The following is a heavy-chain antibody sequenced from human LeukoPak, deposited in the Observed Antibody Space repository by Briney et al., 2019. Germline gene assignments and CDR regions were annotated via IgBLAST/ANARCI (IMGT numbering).Heavy chain of an antibody. CDR2: IYYSGST. CDR1: GGSISSSSYY. CDR3: AGRGEGFDY. V-gene: IGHV4-39*07. Sequence: SETLSLTCTVSGGSISSSSYYWGWIRQPPGKGLEWIGSIYYSGSTYYNPSLKSRVTISVDTSKNQFSLKLSSVTAADTAVYYCAGRGEGFDYWGQGTLVTVSS. J-gene: IGHJ4*02. D-gene: IGHD6-25*01.